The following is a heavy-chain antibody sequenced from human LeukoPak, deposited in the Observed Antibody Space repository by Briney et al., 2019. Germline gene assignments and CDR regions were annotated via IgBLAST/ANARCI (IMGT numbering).Heavy chain of an antibody. CDR1: GFPLSRYW. Sequence: GGSLRLSCAASGFPLSRYWMSWVRQAPGKGLEWVANIKPDGSEKHYVDSVKGRFTFSRDNAKNSLYLQMNGQRAEDMAVYYCARLAAGSDYFDYWGQGTLVTVSS. V-gene: IGHV3-7*04. D-gene: IGHD6-13*01. CDR2: IKPDGSEK. CDR3: ARLAAGSDYFDY. J-gene: IGHJ4*02.